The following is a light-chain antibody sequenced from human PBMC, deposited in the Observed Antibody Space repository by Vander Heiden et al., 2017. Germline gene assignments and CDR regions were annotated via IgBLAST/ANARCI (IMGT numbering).Light chain of an antibody. CDR2: GAS. CDR3: QQYYRSPLT. J-gene: IGKJ4*01. Sequence: EIGLTQSPDTLSLSPGERATLTCRATQSDSSSYLAWYQQKPGQSPRLLIYGASSRAAGIPDRFSGSGSGTDFALTISRREPEDFAVYFCQQYYRSPLTFGGGTKVEIK. V-gene: IGKV3-20*01. CDR1: QSDSSSY.